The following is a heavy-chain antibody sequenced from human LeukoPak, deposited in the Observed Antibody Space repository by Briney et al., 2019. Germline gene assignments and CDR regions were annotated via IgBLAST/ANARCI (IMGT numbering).Heavy chain of an antibody. J-gene: IGHJ4*02. CDR3: AKVVDYYDSSGYSLGYYFDY. CDR1: GFTFSSYS. Sequence: GGSLRLSCAASGFTFSSYSMNWVRQAPGKGLEWVSGISWNSGSIGYADSVKGRFTISRDNAKNSLYLQMNSLRAEDTALYYCAKVVDYYDSSGYSLGYYFDYWGQGTLVTVSS. V-gene: IGHV3-9*01. CDR2: ISWNSGSI. D-gene: IGHD3-22*01.